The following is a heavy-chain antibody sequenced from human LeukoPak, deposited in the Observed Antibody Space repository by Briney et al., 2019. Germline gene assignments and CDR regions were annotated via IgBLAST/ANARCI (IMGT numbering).Heavy chain of an antibody. CDR2: IWYDGSAK. J-gene: IGHJ4*02. V-gene: IGHV3-33*01. CDR3: ARVRGYYFDY. CDR1: RFTFSNYD. Sequence: GRSLRLSCAPSRFTFSNYDMHWVRQPPGKGPEWVAVIWYDGSAKYYVDSVKGRFTISRDNSKNTLYLQMNRLRAEDTAVYYCARVRGYYFDYWGQGTLVTVSS.